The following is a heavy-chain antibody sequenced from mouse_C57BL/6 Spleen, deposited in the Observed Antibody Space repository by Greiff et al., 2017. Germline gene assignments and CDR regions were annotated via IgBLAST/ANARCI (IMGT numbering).Heavy chain of an antibody. V-gene: IGHV6-3*01. D-gene: IGHD1-1*01. CDR1: GFTFSNYW. Sequence: EVMLVESGGGLVQPGGSMKLSCVASGFTFSNYWMNWVRQSPEKGLEWVAQIRLKSDNYATHYAESVKGRFTIARDDSKSSVYLQMNNLRAEDTGIYYCTGYGSSYWYVDVWGTGTTVTVSS. CDR2: IRLKSDNYAT. J-gene: IGHJ1*03. CDR3: TGYGSSYWYVDV.